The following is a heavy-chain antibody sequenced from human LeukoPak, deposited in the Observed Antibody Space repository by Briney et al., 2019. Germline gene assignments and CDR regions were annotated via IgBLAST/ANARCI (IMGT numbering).Heavy chain of an antibody. CDR2: IYYSGST. V-gene: IGHV4-59*01. J-gene: IGHJ4*02. CDR3: ARGTRITMVRGVSPQYYFDY. CDR1: GGSISSYY. Sequence: SETLSLTCTVSGGSISSYYWSWIRQPPGKGLEWIGYIYYSGSTNYNPSLKSRVTISVDTSKNQFSLKLSSVTAADTAVYYCARGTRITMVRGVSPQYYFDYWGQGTLVTVSS. D-gene: IGHD3-10*01.